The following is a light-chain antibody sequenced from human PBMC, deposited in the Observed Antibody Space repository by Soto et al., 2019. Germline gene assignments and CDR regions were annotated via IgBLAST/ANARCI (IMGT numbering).Light chain of an antibody. Sequence: QSALTQPRSVSGSPGQSVTISCTGTSSDGGGYNYVSWYQQHPGKAPKLMIYDVSKRPSGVPDRFSGSKSGNTASLTISGLQAEDEADYYCCSYAGSYTLFGGGTKLTVL. V-gene: IGLV2-11*01. CDR3: CSYAGSYTL. J-gene: IGLJ2*01. CDR1: SSDGGGYNY. CDR2: DVS.